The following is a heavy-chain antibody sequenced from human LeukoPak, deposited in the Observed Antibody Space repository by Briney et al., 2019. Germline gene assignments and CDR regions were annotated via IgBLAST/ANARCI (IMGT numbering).Heavy chain of an antibody. CDR3: AKILGYCSSTSCQTFDY. CDR2: ISSSSSYI. Sequence: PGGSLRLSCAASGFTFSSYSMNWVRQAPGKGLEWVSSISSSSSYIYYADSVKGRFTISRDNAKNSLYLQMNSLRAEDTAVYYCAKILGYCSSTSCQTFDYWGQGTLVTVSS. J-gene: IGHJ4*02. D-gene: IGHD2-2*01. V-gene: IGHV3-21*01. CDR1: GFTFSSYS.